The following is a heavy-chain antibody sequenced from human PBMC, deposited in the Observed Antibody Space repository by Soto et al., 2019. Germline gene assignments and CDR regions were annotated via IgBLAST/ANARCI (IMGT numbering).Heavy chain of an antibody. Sequence: PSETLSLTCTVSGGSISSSSYYWGWIRQPPGKGLEWIGSIYYSGSTYYNTSLKSRVTISVDTSKNQFSLKLSSVTAADTAVYYCARHYRGYFDYWGQGTLVTVS. J-gene: IGHJ4*02. CDR2: IYYSGST. CDR1: GGSISSSSYY. V-gene: IGHV4-39*01. D-gene: IGHD1-26*01. CDR3: ARHYRGYFDY.